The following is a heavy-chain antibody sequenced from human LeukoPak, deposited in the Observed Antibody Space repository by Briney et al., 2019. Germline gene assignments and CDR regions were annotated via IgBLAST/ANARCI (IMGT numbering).Heavy chain of an antibody. J-gene: IGHJ4*02. CDR1: GGSISSGSYY. Sequence: SETLSLTCTVSGGSISSGSYYWSWIRQPAGKGLEWIGRIYTSGSTNYNPSLKSRVTISVDTSKNQFSMKLRSVTAADTAVYYCATEPYYYGSGSYYWGQGTLVTVSS. CDR3: ATEPYYYGSGSYY. V-gene: IGHV4-61*02. D-gene: IGHD3-10*01. CDR2: IYTSGST.